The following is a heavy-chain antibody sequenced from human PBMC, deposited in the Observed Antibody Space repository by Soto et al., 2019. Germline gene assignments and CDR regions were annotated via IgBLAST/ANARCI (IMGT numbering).Heavy chain of an antibody. CDR1: GGSFSRYT. V-gene: IGHV1-69*02. CDR2: IVPTLNIA. Sequence: QVQLVQSGAEVKKPGSSVEVSCKASGGSFSRYTFSWVRQAPGQGHEWMGRIVPTLNIANYAPKFQGRVSFSADKSTGTVYMELRSLTSADTAVYYCARGPTYSAGSYYINWGQGTLVTVS. J-gene: IGHJ4*02. CDR3: ARGPTYSAGSYYIN. D-gene: IGHD3-10*01.